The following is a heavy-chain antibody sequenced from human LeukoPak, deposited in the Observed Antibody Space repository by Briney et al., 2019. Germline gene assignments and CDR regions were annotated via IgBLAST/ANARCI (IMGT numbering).Heavy chain of an antibody. J-gene: IGHJ4*02. D-gene: IGHD3-10*01. Sequence: GASVKVSCKASGYTFTNYYMHWVRQAPGQGLEWMGLIHPNDGDTKYAQEFQDRVTMTRDTSTSTVYMELSSLRSEDTAVYYCATYTQSGAQGVSDYWGQGTRVTASS. CDR2: IHPNDGDT. V-gene: IGHV1-46*01. CDR1: GYTFTNYY. CDR3: ATYTQSGAQGVSDY.